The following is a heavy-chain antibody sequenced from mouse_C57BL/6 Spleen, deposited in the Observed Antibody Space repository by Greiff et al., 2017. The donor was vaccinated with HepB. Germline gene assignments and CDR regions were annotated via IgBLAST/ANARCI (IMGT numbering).Heavy chain of an antibody. CDR3: ARDGGY. Sequence: EVKLVESGGGLVKPGGSLKLSCAASGFTFSSYAMSWVRQTPEKRLEWVATISDGGSYTYYPDNVKGRFTISRDNAKNNLYLQMSHLKSEDTAMYYCARDGGYWGQGTTLTAAS. CDR1: GFTFSSYA. CDR2: ISDGGSYT. V-gene: IGHV5-4*01. J-gene: IGHJ2*01.